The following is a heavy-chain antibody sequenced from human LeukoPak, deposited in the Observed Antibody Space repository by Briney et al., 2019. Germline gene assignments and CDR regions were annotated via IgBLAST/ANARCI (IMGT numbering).Heavy chain of an antibody. CDR1: GGTFSSYA. CDR3: AKWSDPPMYSSSWYGVGYYYYYGMDV. Sequence: SVQVSCKASGGTFSSYAISWVRQAPGQGLEWMGRIIPILGIANYAQKFQGRVTITADKSTSTAYMELSSLRSEDTAVYYCAKWSDPPMYSSSWYGVGYYYYYGMDVWGQGTTVTVSS. J-gene: IGHJ6*02. V-gene: IGHV1-69*04. D-gene: IGHD6-13*01. CDR2: IIPILGIA.